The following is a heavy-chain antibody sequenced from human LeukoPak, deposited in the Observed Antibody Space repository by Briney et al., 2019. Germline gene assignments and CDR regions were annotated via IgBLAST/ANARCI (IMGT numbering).Heavy chain of an antibody. Sequence: ASVKVSCKASGYTFTSYYMHWVRQAPGQGLEWMGIINPSGGSTSYAQKFQGRVTMTRDTSTSTVYMELSSLRYDDTAIYYCTRGALLWFGELFDIWGQGTMITVSS. D-gene: IGHD3-10*01. CDR2: INPSGGST. CDR3: TRGALLWFGELFDI. J-gene: IGHJ3*02. V-gene: IGHV1-46*01. CDR1: GYTFTSYY.